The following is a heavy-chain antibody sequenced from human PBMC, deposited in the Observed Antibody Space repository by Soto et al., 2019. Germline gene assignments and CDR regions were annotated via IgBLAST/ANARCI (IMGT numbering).Heavy chain of an antibody. J-gene: IGHJ4*02. CDR3: AREFRDEFSGFDF. CDR1: GFSFSDYI. D-gene: IGHD3-10*01. V-gene: IGHV3-64*01. Sequence: GGSLRLSCVTSGFSFSDYIMHWVRQAPGKGLEYVSSIRGNGYDTFYSNSVRGRFTISRDNSKSTLFLHMGSLRVEDMAVYYCAREFRDEFSGFDFWGQGTLVTVSS. CDR2: IRGNGYDT.